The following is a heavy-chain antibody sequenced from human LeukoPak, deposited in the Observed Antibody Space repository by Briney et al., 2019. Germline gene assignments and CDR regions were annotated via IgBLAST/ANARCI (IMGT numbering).Heavy chain of an antibody. J-gene: IGHJ4*02. V-gene: IGHV3-53*01. D-gene: IGHD2-2*01. Sequence: GGSLRLSCAASGFTFSIYAMSWVRQAPGKGLEWVSILYSGGSTYYADSVKGRFTISRDNSKNTLYLPMNSLRAEDTAVYYCARWICGSTSCYYDYWGQGTLVTVSS. CDR1: GFTFSIYA. CDR2: LYSGGST. CDR3: ARWICGSTSCYYDY.